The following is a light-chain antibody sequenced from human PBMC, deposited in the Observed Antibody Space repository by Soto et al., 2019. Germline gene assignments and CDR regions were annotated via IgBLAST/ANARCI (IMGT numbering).Light chain of an antibody. CDR3: QQTSSFPLT. J-gene: IGKJ4*01. Sequence: DIQVTQSPSSVSASVGDRVTITCRTSQGLVNWLAWYQQKPGKAPKLLIYAASNSQSGVPSRFSGSGSGTDFTLTISSLHPEDFATYYCQQTSSFPLTFGGGTKVEIK. V-gene: IGKV1-12*01. CDR1: QGLVNW. CDR2: AAS.